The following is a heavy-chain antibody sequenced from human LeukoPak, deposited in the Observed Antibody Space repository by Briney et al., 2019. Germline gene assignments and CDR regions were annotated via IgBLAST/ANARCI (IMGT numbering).Heavy chain of an antibody. CDR1: GFTFSSYS. Sequence: GGSLRLSCAASGFTFSSYSTNWVRQAPGKGLEWVSSISSSSSYIYYADSVKGRFTISRDNAKNSLYLQMNSLRAEDTAVYYCARDSHSLILRYFDEGYSGVDYWGQGTLVTVSS. CDR3: ARDSHSLILRYFDEGYSGVDY. J-gene: IGHJ4*02. CDR2: ISSSSSYI. V-gene: IGHV3-21*01. D-gene: IGHD3-9*01.